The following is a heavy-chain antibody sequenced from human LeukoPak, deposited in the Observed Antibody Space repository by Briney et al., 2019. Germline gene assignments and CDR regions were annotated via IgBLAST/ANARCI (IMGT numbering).Heavy chain of an antibody. CDR3: ARSKAYYYDSSGYYHAHDS. CDR1: GYTFTGYY. D-gene: IGHD3-22*01. Sequence: ASVKASCKASGYTFTGYYMHWVRQAPGQGLEWMGWINPNSGGTNYAQKFQGRVTMTRDTSISTASMELSMLRSDDTAVYYCARSKAYYYDSSGYYHAHDSWGQGTLVTVSS. J-gene: IGHJ4*02. V-gene: IGHV1-2*02. CDR2: INPNSGGT.